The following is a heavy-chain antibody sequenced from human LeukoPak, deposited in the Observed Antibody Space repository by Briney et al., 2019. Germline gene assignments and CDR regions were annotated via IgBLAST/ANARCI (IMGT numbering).Heavy chain of an antibody. CDR2: IYTGDSDT. CDR3: ARRLITMVRGVIYNYGMDV. V-gene: IGHV5-51*01. J-gene: IGHJ6*02. CDR1: GYSFTSYW. D-gene: IGHD3-10*01. Sequence: GESLKISCKGAGYSFTSYWIGWVRQMPGKGLEWMGIIYTGDSDTRYSPSFQGQVTISADKSISTAYLQWSSLKASDTAMYYCARRLITMVRGVIYNYGMDVWGQGTTVTVSS.